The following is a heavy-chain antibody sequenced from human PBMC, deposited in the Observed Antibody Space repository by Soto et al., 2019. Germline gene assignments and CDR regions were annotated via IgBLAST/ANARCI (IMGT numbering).Heavy chain of an antibody. D-gene: IGHD1-26*01. CDR1: GFTFTSYA. CDR2: ISGSGYST. Sequence: EVQLLESGGGLVQPGGSLRLSCAASGFTFTSYAMSWVRQAPGKGLEWVSLISGSGYSTYYADSVKGRFTISRDNSKNTLYLQMNSLRAEDTAIYYCAKDEGRGSYPDYWGQGTLVTVSS. CDR3: AKDEGRGSYPDY. V-gene: IGHV3-23*01. J-gene: IGHJ4*02.